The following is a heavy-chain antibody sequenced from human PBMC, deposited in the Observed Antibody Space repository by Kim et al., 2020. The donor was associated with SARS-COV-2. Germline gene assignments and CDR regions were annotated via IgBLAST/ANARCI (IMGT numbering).Heavy chain of an antibody. CDR2: IYYTGTT. J-gene: IGHJ5*02. V-gene: IGHV4-39*01. CDR1: GGSISSSDYY. CDR3: ARHGCTGGVCYFDP. Sequence: SETLSLTCTVSGGSISSSDYYWVWIRKPPGKGLEWIGSIYYTGTTYYNPPLKSRVTISVDTSKNQFSLKLSSVTDATVHYCARHGCTGGVCYFDPWGQGTLVTVSA. D-gene: IGHD2-8*02.